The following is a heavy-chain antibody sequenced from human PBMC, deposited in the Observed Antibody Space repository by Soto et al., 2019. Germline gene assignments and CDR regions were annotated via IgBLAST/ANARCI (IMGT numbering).Heavy chain of an antibody. V-gene: IGHV3-23*01. D-gene: IGHD6-13*01. CDR3: AKDSSSWYPPRGDFDY. CDR2: ISGSGGST. J-gene: IGHJ4*02. CDR1: GFTFRNNV. Sequence: QPGGSLRLSCAASGFTFRNNVLSWVRQAPGKGLEWVSAISGSGGSTYYADSVKGRFTISRDNSKNTLYLQMNSLRAEDTAVYYCAKDSSSWYPPRGDFDYWGQGTLVTVSS.